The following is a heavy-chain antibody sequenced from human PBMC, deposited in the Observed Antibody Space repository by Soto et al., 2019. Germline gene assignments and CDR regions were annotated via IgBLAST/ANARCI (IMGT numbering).Heavy chain of an antibody. Sequence: PSETLSLTCAVYGGSFSGYYWSWIRQPPGKGLEWIGEINHSGSTNYNPSLKSRVTISVDTSKNQFSLKLSSVTAADTAVYYCANVRIAARPGEYYFDYWGQGTLVTVSS. J-gene: IGHJ4*02. D-gene: IGHD6-6*01. CDR2: INHSGST. CDR3: ANVRIAARPGEYYFDY. V-gene: IGHV4-34*01. CDR1: GGSFSGYY.